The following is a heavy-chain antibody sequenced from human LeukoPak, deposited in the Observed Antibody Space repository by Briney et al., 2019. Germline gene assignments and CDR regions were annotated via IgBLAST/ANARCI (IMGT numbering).Heavy chain of an antibody. CDR1: GFTFSSYW. V-gene: IGHV3-74*01. CDR3: VRGNDYGGPHY. J-gene: IGHJ4*02. CDR2: IDRGGSRI. Sequence: EGSLRLSCAVSGFTFSSYWMHWVRQAPGKGLVWVSRIDRGGSRINYADSVKGRFTISRDNGKNTLFLQMNSLRAEDAAVYYCVRGNDYGGPHYWGQGTLVTVSS. D-gene: IGHD4-23*01.